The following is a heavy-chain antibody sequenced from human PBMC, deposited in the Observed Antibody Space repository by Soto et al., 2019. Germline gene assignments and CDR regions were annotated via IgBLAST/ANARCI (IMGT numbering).Heavy chain of an antibody. J-gene: IGHJ5*02. CDR3: ARGPTSYSSSWNWFDP. CDR2: INPNSGGT. Sequence: QVQLVQSGAEVKKPVASVKVSCKASGYTFTGYYMHWVRQAPGQGLEWMGWINPNSGGTNYAQKFQGWVTMTRNTSISTAYMELSRLRSVDTAEYYCARGPTSYSSSWNWFDPWGQGTLVTVSS. CDR1: GYTFTGYY. D-gene: IGHD6-13*01. V-gene: IGHV1-2*04.